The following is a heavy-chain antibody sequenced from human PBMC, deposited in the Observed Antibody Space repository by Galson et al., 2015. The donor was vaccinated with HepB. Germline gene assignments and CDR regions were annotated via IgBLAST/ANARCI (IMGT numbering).Heavy chain of an antibody. V-gene: IGHV5-10-1*01. CDR3: ARQVYGSGSYGDFIDY. Sequence: QSGAEVKKPGESLRISCKGSGYSFTSYWISWVRQMPGKGLEWMGRIDPSDSYTNYSPSFQGHVTISADKSISTTYLQWSSLKASDTAVYYCARQVYGSGSYGDFIDYWGQGTLVTVSS. D-gene: IGHD3-10*01. CDR1: GYSFTSYW. J-gene: IGHJ4*02. CDR2: IDPSDSYT.